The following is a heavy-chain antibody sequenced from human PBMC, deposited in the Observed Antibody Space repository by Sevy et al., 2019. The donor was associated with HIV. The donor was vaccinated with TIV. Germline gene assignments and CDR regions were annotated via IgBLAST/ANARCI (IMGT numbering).Heavy chain of an antibody. Sequence: GESLKISCKGSGYSFTSYWIGWVRQMPGKGLEWMGIIYPGDFDTRYSPSFQGQVTISADKSISTAYLQWSSLKASDTAMYYCARANIVVVPAARIRDAEYFQHWGQGTLVTVSS. CDR3: ARANIVVVPAARIRDAEYFQH. J-gene: IGHJ1*01. V-gene: IGHV5-51*01. CDR2: IYPGDFDT. CDR1: GYSFTSYW. D-gene: IGHD2-2*01.